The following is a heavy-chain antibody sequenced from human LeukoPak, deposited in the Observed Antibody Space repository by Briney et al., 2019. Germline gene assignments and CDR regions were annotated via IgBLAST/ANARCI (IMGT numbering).Heavy chain of an antibody. CDR2: IYYSGST. V-gene: IGHV4-61*05. J-gene: IGHJ4*02. Sequence: SETLSLTCTVSGGSISSSSYYWSWIRQPPGKGLEWIGYIYYSGSTNYNPALKSRVTISVDKSKNQFSLKLSSVTAADTAVYYCARARLGPQWELLGGLYWGQGTLVTVSS. D-gene: IGHD1-26*01. CDR1: GGSISSSSYY. CDR3: ARARLGPQWELLGGLY.